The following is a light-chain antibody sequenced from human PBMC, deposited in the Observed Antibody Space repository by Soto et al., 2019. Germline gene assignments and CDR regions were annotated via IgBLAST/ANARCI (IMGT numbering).Light chain of an antibody. CDR1: QTINNW. CDR3: QQYNSYPWT. V-gene: IGKV1-5*03. CDR2: KAS. Sequence: DIQMTQSPSTLSASVGDSVTITCRASQTINNWLAWFQQKPGKAPKVLIYKASSLKSEVPARCSGSGSGTEFNLTNTTLQPDDFTTYYCQQYNSYPWTFGQGTRVEIK. J-gene: IGKJ1*01.